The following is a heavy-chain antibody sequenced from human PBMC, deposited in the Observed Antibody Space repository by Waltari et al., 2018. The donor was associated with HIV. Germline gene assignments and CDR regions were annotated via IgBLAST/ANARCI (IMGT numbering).Heavy chain of an antibody. CDR2: ISSSSSNI. CDR3: AREWVTVTSFDYYYGMDV. J-gene: IGHJ6*02. V-gene: IGHV3-48*01. Sequence: QAPGKGLEWVSYISSSSSNIYYADSVKGRFTISRDNAKNSLYLQMDSLRAEDTAVYYCAREWVTVTSFDYYYGMDVWGQGTTVTVSS. D-gene: IGHD4-4*01.